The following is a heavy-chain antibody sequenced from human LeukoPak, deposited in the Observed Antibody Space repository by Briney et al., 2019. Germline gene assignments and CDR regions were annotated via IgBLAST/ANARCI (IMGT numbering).Heavy chain of an antibody. Sequence: GGSLRLSCAASGFTFSIFEMNWVRQAPGKGLEWVSYISSSGSTIYYADSVKGRFTISRDNSKNTLYLQMNSLRAEDTAVYYCAKDRSGSYYGRLIIYYYGMDVWGQGTTVTVSS. D-gene: IGHD1-26*01. CDR2: ISSSGSTI. CDR1: GFTFSIFE. CDR3: AKDRSGSYYGRLIIYYYGMDV. V-gene: IGHV3-48*03. J-gene: IGHJ6*02.